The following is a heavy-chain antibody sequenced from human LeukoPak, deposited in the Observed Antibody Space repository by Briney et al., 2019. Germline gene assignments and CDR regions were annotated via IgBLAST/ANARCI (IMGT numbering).Heavy chain of an antibody. J-gene: IGHJ3*02. CDR2: IFYSGST. CDR3: ARQGGLYFSI. D-gene: IGHD3-9*01. V-gene: IGHV4-59*08. Sequence: SETLSLTCTVSGGSISSYYWSCIRQPPGKGLEWIGNIFYSGSTNYNPSLKSRVTISVDTAKNQFSLKLSSVTAADTAVYYCARQGGLYFSIWGQRTMVTVSS. CDR1: GGSISSYY.